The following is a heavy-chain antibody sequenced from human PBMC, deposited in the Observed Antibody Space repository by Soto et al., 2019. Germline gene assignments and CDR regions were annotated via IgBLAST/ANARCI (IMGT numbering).Heavy chain of an antibody. CDR2: ISSSSSYI. V-gene: IGHV3-21*01. Sequence: EVQLVESGGGLVKPGGSLRLSCAASGFTFGSYSMNWVRQAPGKGLEWVSSISSSSSYIYYADSVKGRFTISRDNAKNSLYLQMNSLRAEDTAVYYCASFPELRYFDWLLPRYFDYWGQGTLVTVSS. CDR1: GFTFGSYS. D-gene: IGHD3-9*01. J-gene: IGHJ4*02. CDR3: ASFPELRYFDWLLPRYFDY.